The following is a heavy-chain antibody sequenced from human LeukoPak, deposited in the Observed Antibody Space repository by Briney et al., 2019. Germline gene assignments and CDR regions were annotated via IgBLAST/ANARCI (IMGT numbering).Heavy chain of an antibody. Sequence: SETLSLTRTVSGGSISSSSYYWSWIRQPPGKGLEWIGYIYHSGSTYYNPSLKSRVTISVDRSKNQFSLKLSSVTAADTAVYYCARSRSHFGVVTFFDYWGQGTLVTVSS. CDR2: IYHSGST. J-gene: IGHJ4*02. CDR3: ARSRSHFGVVTFFDY. V-gene: IGHV4-30-2*01. CDR1: GGSISSSSYY. D-gene: IGHD3-3*01.